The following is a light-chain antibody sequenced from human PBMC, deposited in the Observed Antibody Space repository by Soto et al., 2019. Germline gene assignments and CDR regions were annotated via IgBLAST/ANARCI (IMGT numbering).Light chain of an antibody. Sequence: EIVLTQSPATLSLSPGERATLSCRASQSVSSYLAWYQQKPGQAPRLLIYDASNRATGIPARFSGSGSGTDFTLNISSLEPDDFAVYYCQQRSDWSSTFGGGTKVQIK. CDR3: QQRSDWSST. CDR1: QSVSSY. CDR2: DAS. V-gene: IGKV3-11*01. J-gene: IGKJ4*01.